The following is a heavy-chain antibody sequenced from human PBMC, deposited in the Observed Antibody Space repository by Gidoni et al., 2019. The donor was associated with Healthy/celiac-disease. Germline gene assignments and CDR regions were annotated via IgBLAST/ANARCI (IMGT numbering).Heavy chain of an antibody. J-gene: IGHJ4*02. CDR3: ARVFGSYDYIWGSYRTESSQYYFDY. CDR1: GGSIRRGGYY. Sequence: QVQLQESGPGLVKPSQTLSLTCTVSGGSIRRGGYYWSWLRQHPGKGLEWIGYIYYSGSTYYNPSRKSRVTISVDTSKNQFSLKLSSVTAADTAVYYCARVFGSYDYIWGSYRTESSQYYFDYWGQGTLVTVSS. D-gene: IGHD3-16*02. CDR2: IYYSGST. V-gene: IGHV4-31*03.